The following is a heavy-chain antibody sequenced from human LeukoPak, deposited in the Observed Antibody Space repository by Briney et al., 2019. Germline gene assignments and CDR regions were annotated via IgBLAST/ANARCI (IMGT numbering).Heavy chain of an antibody. J-gene: IGHJ4*02. CDR3: AESTDY. CDR1: GCSISSSSYY. CDR2: IYYSGST. V-gene: IGHV4-39*01. Sequence: SETLSPTCTVSGCSISSSSYYWGWIRQPPGKGLEWIGSIYYSGSTYYNPSLKSRVTISVDTSKNQFALKLSSVTAADTAVYYCAESTDYWGQGTLVTVSS.